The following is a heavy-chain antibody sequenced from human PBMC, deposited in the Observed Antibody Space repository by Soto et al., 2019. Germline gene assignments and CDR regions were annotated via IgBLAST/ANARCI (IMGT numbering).Heavy chain of an antibody. CDR2: ISGSGGST. CDR1: GFTFSSYA. D-gene: IGHD3-9*01. V-gene: IGHV3-23*01. J-gene: IGHJ4*02. CDR3: ANSATNYDILTGYRTDEYYFDY. Sequence: GGSLRLSCAASGFTFSSYAMSWVRQAPGKGLEWVSAISGSGGSTYYADSVKGRFTISRDNSKNTLYLQMNSLRAEDTAVYYCANSATNYDILTGYRTDEYYFDYWGQGTLVTVSS.